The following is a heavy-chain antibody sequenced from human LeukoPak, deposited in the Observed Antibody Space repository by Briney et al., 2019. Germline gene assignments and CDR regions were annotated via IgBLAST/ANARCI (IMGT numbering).Heavy chain of an antibody. Sequence: SETLSLTCAVYGGSFSGYYWSWIRQPPGKGLEWIGEINHSGSTNYNPSLKIRVTISVDTSKNQFSLTLSSVSAADTAVYYCARGTYYDFWSGYPRRMYNWFDPWGKGTLVTVSS. CDR2: INHSGST. CDR3: ARGTYYDFWSGYPRRMYNWFDP. J-gene: IGHJ5*02. V-gene: IGHV4-34*01. CDR1: GGSFSGYY. D-gene: IGHD3-3*01.